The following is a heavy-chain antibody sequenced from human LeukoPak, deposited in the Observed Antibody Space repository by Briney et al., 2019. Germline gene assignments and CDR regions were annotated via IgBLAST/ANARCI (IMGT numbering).Heavy chain of an antibody. D-gene: IGHD1-26*01. J-gene: IGHJ5*02. CDR1: GYTFTSYG. V-gene: IGHV1-18*01. CDR2: ISAYNGNT. CDR3: ARDTKRSRARWENLGFDP. Sequence: ASMKVSCKASGYTFTSYGISWVRQAPGQGLEWMGWISAYNGNTNYAQKLQGRVTMTTDTSTSTAYMELRSLRSDDTAVYYCARDTKRSRARWENLGFDPWGQGTLVTVSS.